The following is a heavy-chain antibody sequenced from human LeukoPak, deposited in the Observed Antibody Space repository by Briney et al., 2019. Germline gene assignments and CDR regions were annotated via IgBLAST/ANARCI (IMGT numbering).Heavy chain of an antibody. Sequence: GGSLRLSCAASGFTFSIYEMNWVRQAPAKGLGRVSYISSICSTIYYADSVKGRFTISRDNAKSSLYLQMNCLRAEDTAVYYCASVFVLRYFDWLLYTPSPLYYMDVWGKGTTVTISS. V-gene: IGHV3-48*03. CDR3: ASVFVLRYFDWLLYTPSPLYYMDV. J-gene: IGHJ6*03. CDR1: GFTFSIYE. D-gene: IGHD3-9*01. CDR2: ISSICSTI.